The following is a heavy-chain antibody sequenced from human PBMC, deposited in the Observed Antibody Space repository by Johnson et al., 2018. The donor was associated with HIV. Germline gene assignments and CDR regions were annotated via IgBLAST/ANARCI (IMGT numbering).Heavy chain of an antibody. CDR2: ISSSGTTK. CDR3: ARDRGGRFRERDAFDI. D-gene: IGHD3-10*01. Sequence: QVQLVESGGGVVQPGGSLRLSCVASGFTFSDYDMSWIRQAPGKGLEWVSYISSSGTTKYYADSVKGRFTISRDNTNNSQYLQMNSLRAEDTAVYYCARDRGGRFRERDAFDIWGQGTMVTVSS. V-gene: IGHV3-11*04. CDR1: GFTFSDYD. J-gene: IGHJ3*02.